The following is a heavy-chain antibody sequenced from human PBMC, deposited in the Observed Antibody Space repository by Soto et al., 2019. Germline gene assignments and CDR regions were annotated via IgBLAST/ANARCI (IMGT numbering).Heavy chain of an antibody. J-gene: IGHJ4*02. CDR3: ARGRYGDY. CDR2: ISAHNGNT. V-gene: IGHV1-18*01. D-gene: IGHD1-1*01. Sequence: QVHLVQSGAEVKKPGASVKVSCKGSGYGFTTYGITWVRQAPGQGLEWMAWISAHNGNTNYAQKLQGRVTVTRDTSTSTAYMERRSLRSDDTAVYYGARGRYGDYWGQGALVTVSS. CDR1: GYGFTTYG.